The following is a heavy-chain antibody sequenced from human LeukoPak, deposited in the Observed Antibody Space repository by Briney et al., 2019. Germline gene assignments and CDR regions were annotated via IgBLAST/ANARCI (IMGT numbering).Heavy chain of an antibody. D-gene: IGHD3-22*01. J-gene: IGHJ4*02. CDR1: GGSFSGYY. CDR3: ARDYDSSGAFDY. V-gene: IGHV4-59*12. Sequence: SETLSLTCAVYGGSFSGYYWSWIRQPPGKGLEWIGYMYYRGNTNYNPSLKSRVTISVDTSKNQFSLRLSSVTAADTAVYYCARDYDSSGAFDYWGQGTLVTVSS. CDR2: MYYRGNT.